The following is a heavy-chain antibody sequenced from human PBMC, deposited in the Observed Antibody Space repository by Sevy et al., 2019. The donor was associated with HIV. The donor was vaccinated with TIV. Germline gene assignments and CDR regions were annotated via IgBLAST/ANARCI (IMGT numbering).Heavy chain of an antibody. Sequence: SETLSLTCTVSGGSISSYSWSWIRQPPGKGLEWIGYIYYSGSTNYNPSLKSRVTISVDTSKNQFSLKLSSVTAADTAVYDCARERQLVLDYWGQGTLVTVSS. J-gene: IGHJ4*02. CDR3: ARERQLVLDY. D-gene: IGHD6-13*01. V-gene: IGHV4-59*01. CDR2: IYYSGST. CDR1: GGSISSYS.